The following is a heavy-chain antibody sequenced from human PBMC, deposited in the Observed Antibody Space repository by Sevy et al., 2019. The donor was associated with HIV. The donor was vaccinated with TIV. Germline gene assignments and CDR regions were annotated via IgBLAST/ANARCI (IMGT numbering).Heavy chain of an antibody. D-gene: IGHD1-1*01. CDR3: ARASTTRPRVLDY. CDR1: GGSISSYF. V-gene: IGHV4-59*01. J-gene: IGHJ4*02. CDR2: IYFTGNT. Sequence: SETLSLTCSVSGGSISSYFWTWVRQSPGKGLEWIGNIYFTGNTDYSPSLKSRVTLSLDTSKSQFSLTLKSVTAADTAIYLCARASTTRPRVLDYWGQGTLVTVSS.